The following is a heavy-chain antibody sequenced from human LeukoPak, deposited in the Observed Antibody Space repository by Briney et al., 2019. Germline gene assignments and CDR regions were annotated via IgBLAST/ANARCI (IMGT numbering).Heavy chain of an antibody. CDR3: ARVGTYYYEFDY. CDR1: GFTFSSSW. D-gene: IGHD3-22*01. J-gene: IGHJ4*02. CDR2: INHSGST. V-gene: IGHV4-34*01. Sequence: GSLRLSCAASGFTFSSSWMSWVRQPPGKGLEWIGEINHSGSTNYNPSLKSRVTISVDTSKNQFSLKLSSVTAADTAVYYCARVGTYYYEFDYWGQGTLVTVSS.